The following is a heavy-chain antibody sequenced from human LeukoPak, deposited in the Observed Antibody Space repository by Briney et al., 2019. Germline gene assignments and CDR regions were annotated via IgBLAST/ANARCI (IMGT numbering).Heavy chain of an antibody. CDR2: IHDTGST. CDR1: GGSISRSSYY. Sequence: PSETLSLTCTVTGGSISRSSYYWGWIRQPPGKGLEWIGSIHDTGSTYYKPSLKSRVTISVDTSKTQFSLTLSSVTAADTAVYYCARQESGYNYYYAMDVWGRGTTVTVSS. V-gene: IGHV4-39*01. CDR3: ARQESGYNYYYAMDV. J-gene: IGHJ6*02.